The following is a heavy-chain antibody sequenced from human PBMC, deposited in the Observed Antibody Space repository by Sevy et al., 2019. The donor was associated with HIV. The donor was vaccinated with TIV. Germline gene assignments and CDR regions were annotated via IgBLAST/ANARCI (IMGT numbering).Heavy chain of an antibody. CDR3: AREDHLGYCSSTNCYPTYFDY. J-gene: IGHJ4*02. Sequence: SDTLSLTCTVSGGSISSHYWSWIRQPAGKGLEWIGRIFISGDTNYNPSLKSRVTMSVDTSKNQFSLKLSSVTAADTAVYFCAREDHLGYCSSTNCYPTYFDYWGQGTLVTVSS. D-gene: IGHD2-2*03. CDR2: IFISGDT. CDR1: GGSISSHY. V-gene: IGHV4-4*07.